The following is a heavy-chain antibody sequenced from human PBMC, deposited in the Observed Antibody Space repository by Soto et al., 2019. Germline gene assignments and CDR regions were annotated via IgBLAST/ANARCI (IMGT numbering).Heavy chain of an antibody. CDR2: IIPIFGTA. Sequence: ASVKVSCKASVGTFSSYAISWGRQAPGQGLEWMGGIIPIFGTANYAQKFQGRVTVTADESTSTAYMELSSLRSEDTAVYYCARDKISGEAWFDPWGQGTLVTVSS. D-gene: IGHD7-27*01. J-gene: IGHJ5*02. V-gene: IGHV1-69*13. CDR1: VGTFSSYA. CDR3: ARDKISGEAWFDP.